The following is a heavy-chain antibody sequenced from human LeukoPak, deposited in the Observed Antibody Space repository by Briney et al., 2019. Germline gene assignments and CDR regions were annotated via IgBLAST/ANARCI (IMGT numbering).Heavy chain of an antibody. CDR1: GASISSSSRADYFF. Sequence: PSETLSLTCTVSGASISSSSRADYFFWGWIRQAPGKGLEWIGSIDYSGHTYYNPSLKTRATISVDTPKNQFSLSLRSVTAADTAVYYYARPLYNSWDRFDPWGQGTLITVS. J-gene: IGHJ5*02. V-gene: IGHV4-39*01. CDR2: IDYSGHT. CDR3: ARPLYNSWDRFDP. D-gene: IGHD3-16*01.